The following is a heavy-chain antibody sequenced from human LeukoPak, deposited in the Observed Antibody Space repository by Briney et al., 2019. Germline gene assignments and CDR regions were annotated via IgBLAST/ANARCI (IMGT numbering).Heavy chain of an antibody. CDR1: GVTFSGYY. Sequence: SETLSLTCAASGVTFSGYYWSWVRQPPGKGLEWIGEINHSGSTNYNPSLKSRGTISVDTSKNQFSLKLSSVTAADTAVYSCARDAFDIWGQGTMVTVSS. J-gene: IGHJ3*02. V-gene: IGHV4-34*01. CDR2: INHSGST. CDR3: ARDAFDI.